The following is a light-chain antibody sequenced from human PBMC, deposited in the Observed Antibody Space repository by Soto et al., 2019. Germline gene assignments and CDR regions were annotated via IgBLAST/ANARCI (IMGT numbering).Light chain of an antibody. J-gene: IGKJ4*01. Sequence: EIVMTQSPATLSVSPGERATLSCRASQTVGSNLAWYQQKPGQAPRLLIYAASTRATGIPVRFRGSGSGTEFTLTISSLQSEDSAVYYCHQYNNWLALTFGGGTKVEIK. CDR2: AAS. CDR3: HQYNNWLALT. CDR1: QTVGSN. V-gene: IGKV3-15*01.